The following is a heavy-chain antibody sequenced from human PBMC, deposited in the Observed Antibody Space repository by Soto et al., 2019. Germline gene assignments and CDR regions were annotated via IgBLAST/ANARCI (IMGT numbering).Heavy chain of an antibody. J-gene: IGHJ4*02. CDR1: GFTFSSYG. V-gene: IGHV3-30*18. Sequence: PGGSLRLSCAASGFTFSSYGMHWVRQAPGKGLEWVAVISYDGSNKYYADSVKGRFTISRDNSKNTLYLQMNSLRAEDTAVYYCAKFTGNSAVAGNSGPIDYWGQGTLVTVSS. CDR2: ISYDGSNK. D-gene: IGHD6-19*01. CDR3: AKFTGNSAVAGNSGPIDY.